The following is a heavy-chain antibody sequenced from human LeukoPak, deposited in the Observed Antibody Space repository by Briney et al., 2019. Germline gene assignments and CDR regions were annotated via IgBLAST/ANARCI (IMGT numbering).Heavy chain of an antibody. CDR1: RFTFSTYA. Sequence: PGGSLRLFCAASRFTFSTYAISWVRPAPGEGLKWVSGITGSGGDTYYAASVKGRFTISRDNSKNALYLQMNTLRAEDTAVYYCAKDFGWELSHGFDPWGQGTLVTVSS. V-gene: IGHV3-23*01. CDR2: ITGSGGDT. D-gene: IGHD1-26*01. J-gene: IGHJ5*02. CDR3: AKDFGWELSHGFDP.